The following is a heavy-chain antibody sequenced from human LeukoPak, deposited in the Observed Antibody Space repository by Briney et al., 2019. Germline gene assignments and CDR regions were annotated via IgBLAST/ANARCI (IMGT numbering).Heavy chain of an antibody. V-gene: IGHV1-2*02. CDR2: INPNSGGT. Sequence: ASVKVSCKASGYTFTDYYMHWVRQAPGQGLEWMGWINPNSGGTNYAQKFQGRVTMTRDTSISTAYLQWSSLKASDTAMYYCARRPHGSGWYAVWFDPWGQGTLVTVSS. D-gene: IGHD6-19*01. CDR1: GYTFTDYY. CDR3: ARRPHGSGWYAVWFDP. J-gene: IGHJ5*02.